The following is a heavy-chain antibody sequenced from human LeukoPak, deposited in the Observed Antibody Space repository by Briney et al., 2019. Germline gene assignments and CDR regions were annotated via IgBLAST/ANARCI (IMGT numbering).Heavy chain of an antibody. CDR3: ARERMVRYVVPAVMGVGINFHYYGLDV. Sequence: GGSLRLSCAASGFTFSSYGMQWVRQAPGKGLEWVAFIWYDGSNKYFADSVKGRFTISRDNSKNTLYLQMNSLRAEDTAVYYCARERMVRYVVPAVMGVGINFHYYGLDVWGQGTMVTVSS. D-gene: IGHD2-2*01. CDR1: GFTFSSYG. V-gene: IGHV3-33*01. CDR2: IWYDGSNK. J-gene: IGHJ6*02.